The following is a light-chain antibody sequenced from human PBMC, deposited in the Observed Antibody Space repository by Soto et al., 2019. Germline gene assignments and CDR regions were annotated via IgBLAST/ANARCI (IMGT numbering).Light chain of an antibody. CDR3: QQGGGSPLYT. J-gene: IGKJ2*01. CDR2: GAS. CDR1: QSVNSNY. Sequence: EIVLTQSPGTLSLSPGERATLSCRASQSVNSNYLAWYQQKPGQAPRLLIYGASNRATGIPDRFTGSGSGTDFTLTISRLEPEECAVYYCQQGGGSPLYTFGQGTKLEIK. V-gene: IGKV3-20*01.